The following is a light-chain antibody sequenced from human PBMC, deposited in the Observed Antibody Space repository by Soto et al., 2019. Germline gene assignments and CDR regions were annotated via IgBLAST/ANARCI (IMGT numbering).Light chain of an antibody. CDR3: SSFTTNTTLV. Sequence: QSVLTQPASVSGSPGQSITISCTGTSSDVDPYNYVSWYQQHPGKAPKVMIYDVSNRPSGVSNRFSGSKSGNTASLTISGLQAEDEAEYYCSSFTTNTTLVFGGGTQLTVL. CDR2: DVS. CDR1: SSDVDPYNY. J-gene: IGLJ3*02. V-gene: IGLV2-14*03.